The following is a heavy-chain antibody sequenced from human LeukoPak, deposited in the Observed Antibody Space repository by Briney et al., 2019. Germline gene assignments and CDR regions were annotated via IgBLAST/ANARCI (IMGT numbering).Heavy chain of an antibody. V-gene: IGHV4-59*01. CDR1: GGSISSYY. J-gene: IGHJ4*02. D-gene: IGHD3-10*01. Sequence: SETLSLTCTVSGGSISSYYWSWIRQPPGKALEWIAYIYYSGRTNYNPSLKSRVTISVDTSKNQFSLKLSSVTAADTAVYYCARVFGDGSGLDYWGQGTLVTVSS. CDR3: ARVFGDGSGLDY. CDR2: IYYSGRT.